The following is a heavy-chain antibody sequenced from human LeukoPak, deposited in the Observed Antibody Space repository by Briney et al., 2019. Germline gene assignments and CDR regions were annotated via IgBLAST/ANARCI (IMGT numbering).Heavy chain of an antibody. V-gene: IGHV3-30-3*01. CDR1: GFTFSSYA. CDR2: ISYDGSNK. D-gene: IGHD3-3*01. J-gene: IGHJ4*02. CDR3: AKATYYDFWSGYYPAFDY. Sequence: GGFLRLSCAVSGFTFSSYAMHWVRQAPSKGLEWVAAISYDGSNKYYADSVKGRFTISRDNSKNTLYLQMNSLRAEDTAVYYCAKATYYDFWSGYYPAFDYWGQGTLVTVSS.